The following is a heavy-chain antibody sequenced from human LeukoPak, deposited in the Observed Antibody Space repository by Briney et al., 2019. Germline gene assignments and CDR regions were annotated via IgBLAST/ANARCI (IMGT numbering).Heavy chain of an antibody. CDR3: TRAGEVLPHDGFDI. J-gene: IGHJ3*02. CDR2: IYIDDTT. V-gene: IGHV3-53*01. Sequence: GGSLRLSCAASGFTFNTYVMNWVRQAQGRGLEWVSIIYIDDTTYYADSVRGRFTISRDISKNTVYLQMYSLRVEDTAVYFCTRAGEVLPHDGFDIWGRGTMVTASS. CDR1: GFTFNTYV. D-gene: IGHD3-10*01.